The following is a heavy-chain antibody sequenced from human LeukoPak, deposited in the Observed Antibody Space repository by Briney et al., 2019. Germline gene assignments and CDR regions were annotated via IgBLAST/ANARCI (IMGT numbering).Heavy chain of an antibody. Sequence: SETLSLTCIASGGPISSYYWSWIRQPPGKGLEWIGCIYYSGSTNYNPSLKSRVTISVDTSKNQFSLKLSSVTAADTAVYYCARVGRYGDYVDYWGQGTLVTVSS. CDR2: IYYSGST. CDR3: ARVGRYGDYVDY. V-gene: IGHV4-59*01. D-gene: IGHD4-17*01. CDR1: GGPISSYY. J-gene: IGHJ4*02.